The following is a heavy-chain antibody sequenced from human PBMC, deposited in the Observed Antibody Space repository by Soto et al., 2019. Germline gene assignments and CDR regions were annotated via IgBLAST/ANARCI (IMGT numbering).Heavy chain of an antibody. CDR3: ARETPKHYCCGSATYFSNHIMDV. J-gene: IGHJ6*02. Sequence: DVHLQESGGGLIQPGGSLRLSCAASGLTVRTNYMSWVRQAPGKGLEWVSGIYAGGTAYYADSVKGRFTISRDNSKNTMDLQISRMRAEYTAVYYCARETPKHYCCGSATYFSNHIMDVWCQGTTVTVS. D-gene: IGHD3-10*01. CDR1: GLTVRTNY. V-gene: IGHV3-53*01. CDR2: IYAGGTA.